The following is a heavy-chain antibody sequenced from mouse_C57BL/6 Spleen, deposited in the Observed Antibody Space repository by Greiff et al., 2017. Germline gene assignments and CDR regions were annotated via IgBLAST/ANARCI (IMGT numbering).Heavy chain of an antibody. V-gene: IGHV5-12*01. Sequence: EVQLVESGGGLVQPGGSLKLSCAASGFTFSDYYMYWVRQTPEKRLEWVAYISNGGGSTYYPDTVKGRFTISRDNAKNTLYLQMSRLKSEDTAMYYCARHGNYYGPYYAMDYWGQGTSVTVSS. CDR2: ISNGGGST. CDR1: GFTFSDYY. J-gene: IGHJ4*01. CDR3: ARHGNYYGPYYAMDY. D-gene: IGHD2-1*01.